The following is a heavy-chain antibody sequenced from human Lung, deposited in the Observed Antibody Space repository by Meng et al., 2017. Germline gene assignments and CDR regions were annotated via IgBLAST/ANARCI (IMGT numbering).Heavy chain of an antibody. Sequence: LVESGGGVGHAGGSLRLSCAASGFTVNTYAMHCVRQAPGKGLEWVSLMSFDGAQIYYSDPVRGRFTISRDNSNNTLYLQMNSLRAEYKGVYYCARDKPPNDVWGRGTLVTVSS. CDR2: MSFDGAQI. V-gene: IGHV3-30*01. CDR1: GFTVNTYA. CDR3: ARDKPPNDV. J-gene: IGHJ2*01.